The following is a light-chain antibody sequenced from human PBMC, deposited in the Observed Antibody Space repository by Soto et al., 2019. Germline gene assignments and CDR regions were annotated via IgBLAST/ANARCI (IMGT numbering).Light chain of an antibody. CDR2: DAS. Sequence: DIQMTQSPSSLSASVGDRVTITCQASQDISNYLNWYQQKPGKAPKLLIYDASNLETGVPSRFSGSGSGTDFTFTISSLQPEDIATSYCQQYDNLPPRTFGQGTKLEIK. CDR1: QDISNY. V-gene: IGKV1-33*01. CDR3: QQYDNLPPRT. J-gene: IGKJ2*01.